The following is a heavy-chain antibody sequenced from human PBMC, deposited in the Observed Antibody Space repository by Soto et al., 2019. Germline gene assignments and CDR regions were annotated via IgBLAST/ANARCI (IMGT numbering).Heavy chain of an antibody. Sequence: SETLSLTCAVSGGSFSVYYWSWIRQPPGKGLEWIGEINHSGSTNSNPSLTSRVTISVDTSKTQFSLKLRSVTAADTAVYYCAREDFGVVIIDYWGQGTLVTVSS. CDR1: GGSFSVYY. CDR3: AREDFGVVIIDY. CDR2: INHSGST. V-gene: IGHV4-34*01. D-gene: IGHD3-3*01. J-gene: IGHJ4*02.